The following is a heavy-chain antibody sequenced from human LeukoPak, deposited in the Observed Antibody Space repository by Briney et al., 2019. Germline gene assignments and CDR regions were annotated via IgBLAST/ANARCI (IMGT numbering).Heavy chain of an antibody. Sequence: SETLSLTCTVSGGSISSYYWSWIRQPPGKGLEWIGYIYYSGSTNYNPSLKSRVTISVDTSKNQFSLKLSSVTAADTAVYYCARHVRRGYSSGWYSHFDYWGQGTLVTVSP. CDR3: ARHVRRGYSSGWYSHFDY. CDR1: GGSISSYY. D-gene: IGHD6-19*01. CDR2: IYYSGST. V-gene: IGHV4-59*08. J-gene: IGHJ4*02.